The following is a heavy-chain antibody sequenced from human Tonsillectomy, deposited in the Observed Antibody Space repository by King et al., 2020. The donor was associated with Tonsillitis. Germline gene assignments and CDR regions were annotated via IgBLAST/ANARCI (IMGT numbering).Heavy chain of an antibody. CDR2: INHSGST. J-gene: IGHJ5*02. CDR3: ATCPEEYSSSRGWFDP. V-gene: IGHV4-34*01. D-gene: IGHD6-13*01. CDR1: GGSFSGYY. Sequence: VQLQQWGAGLLKPSETLPLTCAVYGGSFSGYYWSWIRQPPGKGLEWIGEINHSGSTNYNPSLKSRVTISVDTSKNQFSLKLSSVTAADTAVYYCATCPEEYSSSRGWFDPWGQGTLVTVSS.